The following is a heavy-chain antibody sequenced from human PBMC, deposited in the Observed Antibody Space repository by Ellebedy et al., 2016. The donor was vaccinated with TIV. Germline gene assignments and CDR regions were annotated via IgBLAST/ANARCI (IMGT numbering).Heavy chain of an antibody. J-gene: IGHJ4*02. CDR1: GGSISSYY. V-gene: IGHV4-4*07. Sequence: MPGGSLRLSCTASGGSISSYYWSWIRQPAGKGLEWIGRISTSGSTNYNPSLKSRVTMSVDTSKNQFSLKLSSVTAADTAVYYCASGYSSGWPDYWGQGTLVTVSS. CDR2: ISTSGST. CDR3: ASGYSSGWPDY. D-gene: IGHD6-19*01.